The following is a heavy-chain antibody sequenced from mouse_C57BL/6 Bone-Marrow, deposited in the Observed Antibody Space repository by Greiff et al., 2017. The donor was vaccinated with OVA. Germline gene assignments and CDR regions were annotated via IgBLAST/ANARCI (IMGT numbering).Heavy chain of an antibody. V-gene: IGHV1-81*01. D-gene: IGHD4-1*01. Sequence: QVQLQESGAELARPGASVKLSCKASGYTFTSYGISWVKQRTGQGLEWIGEIYPSSGNTYYNEKFKGKATLTADKSSSTAYMELRSLTSEDSAVYFCARHGQLTGDYWGQGTTLTVSS. CDR1: GYTFTSYG. J-gene: IGHJ2*01. CDR3: ARHGQLTGDY. CDR2: IYPSSGNT.